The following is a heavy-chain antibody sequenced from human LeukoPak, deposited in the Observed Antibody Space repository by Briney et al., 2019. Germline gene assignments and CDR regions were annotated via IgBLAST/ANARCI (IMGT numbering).Heavy chain of an antibody. J-gene: IGHJ4*02. V-gene: IGHV5-51*01. CDR2: IYPGDPDT. CDR1: GYNFTTYW. Sequence: GESLKISCKASGYNFTTYWIGWVRQMPGKGLEWMGIIYPGDPDTRYSPSFQGQVTVSADKSISTAYLQWSSLKASDTAIYYCVRQEAYLDYWGQGTLVTVSS. CDR3: VRQEAYLDY.